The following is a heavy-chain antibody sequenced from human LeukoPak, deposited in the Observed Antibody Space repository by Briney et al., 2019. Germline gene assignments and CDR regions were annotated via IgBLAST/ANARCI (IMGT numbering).Heavy chain of an antibody. CDR2: IYTSGST. Sequence: SETLSLTCTVSGGSISSYYWSWIRQPAGKGLEWIGRIYTSGSTNYNPSLKSRVTMSVDTSKNQFSLKLSSVTAADTAVYYCARGIAAADPRYYFDYWGQGTLVTVSS. CDR3: ARGIAAADPRYYFDY. V-gene: IGHV4-4*07. J-gene: IGHJ4*02. CDR1: GGSISSYY. D-gene: IGHD6-13*01.